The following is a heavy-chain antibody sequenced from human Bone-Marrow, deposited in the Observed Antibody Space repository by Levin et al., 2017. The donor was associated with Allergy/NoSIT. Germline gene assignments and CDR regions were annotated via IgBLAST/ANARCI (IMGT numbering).Heavy chain of an antibody. V-gene: IGHV3-9*01. J-gene: IGHJ1*01. CDR1: GFTFDDFA. CDR2: INWNSNTI. Sequence: GGSLRLSCAASGFTFDDFAMHWVRQAPEKGLEWVSGINWNSNTIDYADSVKGRFTISRDNAKNSLYLQMNSLRPEDKAFYYCANVPSSFGGSYYFHHWGRGTLVTVSS. CDR3: ANVPSSFGGSYYFHH. D-gene: IGHD3-16*01.